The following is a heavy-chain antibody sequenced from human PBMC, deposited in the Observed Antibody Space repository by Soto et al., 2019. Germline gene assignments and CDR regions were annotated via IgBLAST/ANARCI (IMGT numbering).Heavy chain of an antibody. J-gene: IGHJ5*02. CDR1: GYTFTGYD. Sequence: ASVKVSCKASGYTFTGYDIRWVRQAPGQGLEWMGWISAYNGNTNYAQKLQDRVTMTTDTSTSTAYMELRSLRSDDTAVYYCAREGGTMGAGWFDPWGQGTLVTVSS. V-gene: IGHV1-18*01. D-gene: IGHD3-10*01. CDR3: AREGGTMGAGWFDP. CDR2: ISAYNGNT.